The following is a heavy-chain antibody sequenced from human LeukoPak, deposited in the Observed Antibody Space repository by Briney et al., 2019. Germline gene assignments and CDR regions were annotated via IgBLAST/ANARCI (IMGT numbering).Heavy chain of an antibody. CDR1: GFTFSSYG. CDR2: IWYDGSNK. V-gene: IGHV3-33*01. D-gene: IGHD3-10*01. CDR3: ARALNYYGSGTPDY. J-gene: IGHJ4*02. Sequence: PGGSLRLSCAASGFTFSSYGMHWVRQAPGKGLEWVAVIWYDGSNKYYGDSVKGRFTLSRDNSKNTLYLQMSSLRAEDTAVYYCARALNYYGSGTPDYWGQGTLVTVSS.